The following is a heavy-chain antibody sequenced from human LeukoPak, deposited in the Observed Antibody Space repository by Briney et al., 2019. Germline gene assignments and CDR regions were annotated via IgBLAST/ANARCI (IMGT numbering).Heavy chain of an antibody. CDR2: IWYDGSDK. CDR3: ATDVREY. D-gene: IGHD1-26*01. Sequence: GRSLRLSCAASGFTFSSYAMHWVRQAPGKGLEWVAVIWYDGSDKYYADPVKGRFTISRDNSKNTLYLQMNSLRVEDTAVYYCATDVREYWGQGTLVTVSS. V-gene: IGHV3-33*08. J-gene: IGHJ4*02. CDR1: GFTFSSYA.